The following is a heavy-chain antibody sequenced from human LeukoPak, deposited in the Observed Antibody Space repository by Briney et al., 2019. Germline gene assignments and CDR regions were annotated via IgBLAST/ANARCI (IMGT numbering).Heavy chain of an antibody. Sequence: QPGGSLRLSCAASGFTFSYYSMNWVRQAPGKGLEWVSYISSSASTLYYADSVKGRVTISRDNAKNSLYLQMNSLRDEDTAVYYCVRGGYCSGGSCYDYYYMDVWGKGTTVTVSS. V-gene: IGHV3-48*02. CDR2: ISSSASTL. D-gene: IGHD2-15*01. CDR3: VRGGYCSGGSCYDYYYMDV. CDR1: GFTFSYYS. J-gene: IGHJ6*03.